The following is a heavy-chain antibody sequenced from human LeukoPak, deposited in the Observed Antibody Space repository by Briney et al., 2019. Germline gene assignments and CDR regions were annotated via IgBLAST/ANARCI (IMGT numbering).Heavy chain of an antibody. D-gene: IGHD3-22*01. CDR3: ARGPLPYYYDSSGYTPYYFDY. J-gene: IGHJ4*02. V-gene: IGHV1-58*02. CDR1: GFTFTSSA. Sequence: SVKVSCKASGFTFTSSAMQWVRQARGQRLEWIGWIVVGSGNTNYAQKFQERVTITRDMSTSTAYMELSSLRSEDTAVYYCARGPLPYYYDSSGYTPYYFDYWGQGTLVTVSS. CDR2: IVVGSGNT.